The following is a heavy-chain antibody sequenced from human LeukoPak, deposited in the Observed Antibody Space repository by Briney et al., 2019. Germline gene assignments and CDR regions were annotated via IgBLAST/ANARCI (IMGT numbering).Heavy chain of an antibody. D-gene: IGHD2-15*01. CDR2: ISFSGGST. V-gene: IGHV3-23*01. CDR1: GFTFSTYA. Sequence: PGGSLRLSCAASGFTFSTYAMTWVRQAPGRGLEWVSSISFSGGSTYYAGPVKGRFTISRDNSKSTLYLQMNSLRAEDTAVYYCAKQGSLPWYYYGMDVWGQGTTVTVSS. CDR3: AKQGSLPWYYYGMDV. J-gene: IGHJ6*02.